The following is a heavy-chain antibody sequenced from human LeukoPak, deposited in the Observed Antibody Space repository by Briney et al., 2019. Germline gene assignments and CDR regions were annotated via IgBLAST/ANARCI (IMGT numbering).Heavy chain of an antibody. D-gene: IGHD3-16*01. V-gene: IGHV1-46*01. CDR1: GYTFTSYY. CDR3: ARHQGIIGLRGFDY. J-gene: IGHJ4*02. Sequence: GASVKVSCKASGYTFTSYYIHWLRQAPGQGPEWMGMINLIGGLTHYAPKFQGRVTMTRDTSTSTVYMELSSLGSEDTAVYYCARHQGIIGLRGFDYWGQGTLVTVSS. CDR2: INLIGGLT.